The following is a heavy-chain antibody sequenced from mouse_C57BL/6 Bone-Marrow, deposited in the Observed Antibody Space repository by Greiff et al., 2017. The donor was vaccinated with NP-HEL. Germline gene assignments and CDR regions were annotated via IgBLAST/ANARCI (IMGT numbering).Heavy chain of an antibody. V-gene: IGHV5-4*01. CDR1: GFTFSSYA. CDR3: ARESAMDY. Sequence: EVQGVESGGGLVKPGGSLKLSCAASGFTFSSYAMSWVRQTPDKRLEWVATISDGGSYTYYPDNVKGRFTISRDNAKNNLYLQMSHLKSEDTAMYYCARESAMDYWGQGTSVTVSS. J-gene: IGHJ4*01. CDR2: ISDGGSYT.